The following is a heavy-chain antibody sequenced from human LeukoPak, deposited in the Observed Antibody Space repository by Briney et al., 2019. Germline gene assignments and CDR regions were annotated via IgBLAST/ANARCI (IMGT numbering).Heavy chain of an antibody. V-gene: IGHV3-21*04. CDR1: GFTFSSYS. CDR3: AREVTYYYDSSGYSDAFDI. J-gene: IGHJ3*02. Sequence: GGSLRLSCAASGFTFSSYSMNWVRQAPGKGLEWVSFISSSNSYIYYADSMKGRFTISRDNAKNSLYLQMNSLRAEDTALYYCAREVTYYYDSSGYSDAFDIWGQGTMVTVSS. D-gene: IGHD3-22*01. CDR2: ISSSNSYI.